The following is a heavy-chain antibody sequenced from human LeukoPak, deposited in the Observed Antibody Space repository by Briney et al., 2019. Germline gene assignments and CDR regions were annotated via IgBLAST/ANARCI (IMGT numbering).Heavy chain of an antibody. D-gene: IGHD3-3*01. J-gene: IGHJ4*02. CDR1: GGSFSGYY. V-gene: IGHV4-59*01. CDR2: IYYSGST. CDR3: ASAGLWGDYDFWSGYYTN. Sequence: SETLSLTCAVYGGSFSGYYWSWIRQPPGKGLEWIGYIYYSGSTNYNPSLKSRVTISVDTSKNQFSLKLSSVTAADTAVYYCASAGLWGDYDFWSGYYTNWGQGTLVTVSS.